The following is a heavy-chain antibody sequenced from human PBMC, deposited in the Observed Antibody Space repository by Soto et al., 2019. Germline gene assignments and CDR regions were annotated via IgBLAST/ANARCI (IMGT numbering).Heavy chain of an antibody. J-gene: IGHJ6*02. Sequence: QVQLVQSGADVKKPGASVKVSCKASGYIFTSFGINWVRQAPGQGLEWMGLISGYNGNTNYAQNLQDRVTMTRDTSTSTAYMELRSLRSDDTAVYYCARPTDFYYYAMDVWGQVTTVTVAS. V-gene: IGHV1-18*01. CDR3: ARPTDFYYYAMDV. CDR1: GYIFTSFG. CDR2: ISGYNGNT.